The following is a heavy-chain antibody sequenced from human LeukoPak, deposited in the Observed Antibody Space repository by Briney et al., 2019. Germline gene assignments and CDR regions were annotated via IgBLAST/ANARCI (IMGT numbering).Heavy chain of an antibody. CDR2: IGGRGGST. CDR1: GFRFCVYN. Sequence: GGSLRLFCGASGFRFCVYNMIWVREARGKGPEWVSAIGGRGGSTYYADSLGGRFTISRDNSKDMLYLQMNSLKVEDTATYYCGKEGGAWGQGTKVTVSS. J-gene: IGHJ5*02. V-gene: IGHV3-23*01. D-gene: IGHD3-16*01. CDR3: GKEGGA.